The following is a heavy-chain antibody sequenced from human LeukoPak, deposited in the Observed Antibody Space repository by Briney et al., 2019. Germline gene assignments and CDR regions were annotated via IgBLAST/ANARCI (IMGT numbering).Heavy chain of an antibody. D-gene: IGHD1-26*01. V-gene: IGHV4-4*07. CDR1: GGSISSYY. J-gene: IGHJ4*02. Sequence: SETLSLTCTVSGGSISSYYWSWIRQPAGKGLEWIGRIYTSGSTNYNASLQSRVTISIETSKNQISLRLNSVTAADTAIYYCAKSGGYGLIDYWGQGTLVTVSS. CDR3: AKSGGYGLIDY. CDR2: IYTSGST.